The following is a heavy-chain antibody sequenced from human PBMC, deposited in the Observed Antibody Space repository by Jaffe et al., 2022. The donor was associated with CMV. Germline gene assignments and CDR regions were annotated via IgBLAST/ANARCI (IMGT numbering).Heavy chain of an antibody. Sequence: EVQLVESGGGLVQPGGSLRLSCAASGFTFRNYWMIWVRQAPGKGLEWVANIKEDGSEKYYVDSVKGRFTISRDNAKNSLSLQMNSLTAEDTAVYYCARLLSGYSYGDAFDIWGQGTMVTVSS. CDR3: ARLLSGYSYGDAFDI. D-gene: IGHD5-18*01. J-gene: IGHJ3*02. V-gene: IGHV3-7*01. CDR1: GFTFRNYW. CDR2: IKEDGSEK.